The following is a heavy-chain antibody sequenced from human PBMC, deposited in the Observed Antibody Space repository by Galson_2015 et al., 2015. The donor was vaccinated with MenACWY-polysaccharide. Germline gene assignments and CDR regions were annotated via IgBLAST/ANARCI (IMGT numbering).Heavy chain of an antibody. J-gene: IGHJ6*02. D-gene: IGHD2-2*01. V-gene: IGHV3-23*01. CDR2: VSGSGAST. Sequence: SLRLSCAASGFTFSSYTMSWVRQAPGKGLEWVSGVSGSGASTYHADSVKGRFTISRDNVKNTLYLQMNSLRAEDTAVYYCARLHCSSTSCYPTDYYYYGMDVWGQGTTVTVSS. CDR1: GFTFSSYT. CDR3: ARLHCSSTSCYPTDYYYYGMDV.